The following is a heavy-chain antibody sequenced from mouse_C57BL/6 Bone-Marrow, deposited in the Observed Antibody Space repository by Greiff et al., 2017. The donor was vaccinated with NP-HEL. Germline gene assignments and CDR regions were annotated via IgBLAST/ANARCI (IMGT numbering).Heavy chain of an antibody. J-gene: IGHJ2*01. CDR3: ARGLLRPYFDY. V-gene: IGHV1-59*01. CDR1: GYTFTSYW. Sequence: VQLQRPGAELVRPGTSVKLSCKASGYTFTSYWMHWVKQRPGQGLEWIGVIDPSDSYTNYNQKFKGKATLTVDTSSSTAYMQLSSLTSEDSAVYYCARGLLRPYFDYWGQGTTLTVSS. D-gene: IGHD1-1*01. CDR2: IDPSDSYT.